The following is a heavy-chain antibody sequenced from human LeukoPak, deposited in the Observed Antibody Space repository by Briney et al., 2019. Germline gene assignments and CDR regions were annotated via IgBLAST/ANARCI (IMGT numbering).Heavy chain of an antibody. CDR3: AKSRWLLHTWDALDV. D-gene: IGHD5-24*01. Sequence: GGSLRLSCSASGFTFSDSFMSWIRQAPGKGLEWLSYINGSGSNLYYADAVRGRFTISRDNSKNTLYLQMNSLRAEDTAIYYCAKSRWLLHTWDALDVWGQGTMVTVSS. V-gene: IGHV3-11*04. CDR1: GFTFSDSF. CDR2: INGSGSNL. J-gene: IGHJ3*01.